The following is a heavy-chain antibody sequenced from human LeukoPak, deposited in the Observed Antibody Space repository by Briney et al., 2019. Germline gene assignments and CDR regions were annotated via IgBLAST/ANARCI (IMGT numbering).Heavy chain of an antibody. J-gene: IGHJ1*01. CDR2: IYYSGST. D-gene: IGHD5-24*01. V-gene: IGHV4-59*01. CDR1: GGSISSYY. CDR3: ARAEMSVYFQH. Sequence: SETLSLTCTVSGGSISSYYWSWIRQPPGKGLEWIGYIYYSGSTNYNPSLKSRVTISVDTSKNQFSLKLSSVTAADTAVYYCARAEMSVYFQHWGQGTLVTVSS.